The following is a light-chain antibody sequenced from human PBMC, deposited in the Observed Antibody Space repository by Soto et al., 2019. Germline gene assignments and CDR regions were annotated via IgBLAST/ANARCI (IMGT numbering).Light chain of an antibody. J-gene: IGLJ3*02. CDR2: DVT. CDR3: CSYTSTKLPDWL. CDR1: STDIGFYDY. V-gene: IGLV2-14*03. Sequence: QSALTQPASVSGSPGQSITISCTGTSTDIGFYDYVSWYQQHPGKAPKLIIYDVTNRPSGISNRFSGSKSGNTASLTISGLQVEDEAEYYSCSYTSTKLPDWLFGGGTKLTVL.